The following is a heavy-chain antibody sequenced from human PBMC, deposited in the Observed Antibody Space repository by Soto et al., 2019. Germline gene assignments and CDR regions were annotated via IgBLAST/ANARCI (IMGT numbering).Heavy chain of an antibody. CDR3: ARFNSEGYYYYYYMDV. CDR1: GYSFTSYW. CDR2: IYPGDSDT. Sequence: PGESLKISCKGSGYSFTSYWIGWVRQMPGKGLEWMGIIYPGDSDTRYSPSFQGQVTISADKSISTAYLQWSSLKASDTAMYYCARFNSEGYYYYYYMDVWGKGTRVTVP. V-gene: IGHV5-51*01. J-gene: IGHJ6*03. D-gene: IGHD1-20*01.